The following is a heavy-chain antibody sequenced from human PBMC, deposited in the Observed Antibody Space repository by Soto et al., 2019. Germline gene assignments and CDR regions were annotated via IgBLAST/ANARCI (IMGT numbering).Heavy chain of an antibody. CDR2: THGGDANT. Sequence: GVSLSHAGKGSGYIFSVYLSVWVRRMPGECLEWMGITHGGDANTRYSPSFEGQVPISTDKSITTAYLQWSSLKASDTAMYYCARRGTYSSGWDYWGQGPLVNVSS. J-gene: IGHJ4*02. D-gene: IGHD6-19*01. V-gene: IGHV5-51*01. CDR1: GYIFSVYL. CDR3: ARRGTYSSGWDY.